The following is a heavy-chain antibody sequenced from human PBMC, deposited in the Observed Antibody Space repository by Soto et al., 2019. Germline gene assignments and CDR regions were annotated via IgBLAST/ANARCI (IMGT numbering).Heavy chain of an antibody. CDR3: VRRHVSATAIDWFYX. J-gene: IGHJ5*02. D-gene: IGHD2-21*02. CDR2: INASNGDT. V-gene: IGHV1-3*01. CDR1: GYTFTSYG. Sequence: ASMKVSCKASGYTFTSYGIHWVRQAPGQRLEWMGLINASNGDTKYSPKFQGRVTITRDTSASTAYMELSSLRSEDTAVYYCVRRHVSATAIDWFYXWGQATLVTASX.